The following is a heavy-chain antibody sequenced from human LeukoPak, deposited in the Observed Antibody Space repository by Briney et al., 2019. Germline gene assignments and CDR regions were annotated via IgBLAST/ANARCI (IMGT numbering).Heavy chain of an antibody. CDR1: GYTFTGYY. Sequence: ASVKVSCKASGYTFTGYYMHWVRQAPGQGLEWMGWINPNSGGTNYAQKFQGRVTMTRDTSISTAYMELSRLRSDDTAVYYCAREYYYDSSGYYYQLHFDYWGQGTLVTVSS. D-gene: IGHD3-22*01. J-gene: IGHJ4*02. CDR3: AREYYYDSSGYYYQLHFDY. CDR2: INPNSGGT. V-gene: IGHV1-2*02.